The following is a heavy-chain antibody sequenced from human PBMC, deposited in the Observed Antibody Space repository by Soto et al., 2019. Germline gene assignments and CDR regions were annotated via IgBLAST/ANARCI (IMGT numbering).Heavy chain of an antibody. V-gene: IGHV1-3*04. Sequence: ASVKVSCKAPGYTFTNYAMHWVRQAPGQRLEWMGWINTGKGNTKYSQKFQGRVTITSDTSASTAYMDLSSLRPEDTAMYYCARAGDDCSAANCYVIDYWGQGTLVTVSS. CDR1: GYTFTNYA. J-gene: IGHJ4*02. CDR3: ARAGDDCSAANCYVIDY. CDR2: INTGKGNT. D-gene: IGHD2-2*01.